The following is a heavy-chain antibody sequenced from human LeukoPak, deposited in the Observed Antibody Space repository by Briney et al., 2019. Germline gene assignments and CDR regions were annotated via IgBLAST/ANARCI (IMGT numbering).Heavy chain of an antibody. V-gene: IGHV1-18*01. Sequence: ASVSVSCKASGYTFTSDGMSWVRQAPGQGLEWMGWISAYNGNTNYSQKLQGRVTMTTDTSTSTAYMELRSLRSDDTAVYYCARTGNYYDSSGYYYVYWGQGTLVTVSS. D-gene: IGHD3-22*01. CDR2: ISAYNGNT. CDR3: ARTGNYYDSSGYYYVY. J-gene: IGHJ4*02. CDR1: GYTFTSDG.